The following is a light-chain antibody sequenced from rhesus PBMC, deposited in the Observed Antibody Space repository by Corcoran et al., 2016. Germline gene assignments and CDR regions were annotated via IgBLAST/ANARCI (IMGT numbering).Light chain of an antibody. CDR3: LQYSNSPLT. CDR2: KAS. V-gene: IGKV1-22*01. Sequence: DIQMTQSPSSLSASVGDTVTISCQARQDIISWLSWYQRKPGNAPKLLIYKASSLQGGVPSRFPGTGSGTHFNLTISSLQPEDFGTYYCLQYSNSPLTFGGGTKVEIK. CDR1: QDIISW. J-gene: IGKJ4*01.